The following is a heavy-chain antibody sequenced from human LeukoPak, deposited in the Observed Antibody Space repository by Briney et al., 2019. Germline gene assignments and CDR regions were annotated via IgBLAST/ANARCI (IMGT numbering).Heavy chain of an antibody. CDR3: ARDLYSSGCFDY. CDR2: IWYDGSNK. D-gene: IGHD6-19*01. Sequence: GGSLRLSCAASGFTFSSYGMHWVRQAPGKGLEWVAVIWYDGSNKYYADSVKGRFTISRDNSKNTLYLQMNSLRAEDTAVYYCARDLYSSGCFDYWGQEPWSPSPQ. V-gene: IGHV3-33*01. J-gene: IGHJ4*01. CDR1: GFTFSSYG.